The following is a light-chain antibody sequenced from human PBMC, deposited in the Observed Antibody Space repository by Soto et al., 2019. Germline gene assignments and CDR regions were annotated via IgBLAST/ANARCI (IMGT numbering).Light chain of an antibody. CDR3: QQYNDWPPMYT. J-gene: IGKJ2*01. Sequence: EIVMTQSPATLSVSPGERATLSCRASQSVGDNLAWYQHKAGQAPRLLIYGASTRASGIPGRFSGTGSGTEFTLTICSLQSEDFAVYFCQQYNDWPPMYTFGQGTKLEIK. CDR1: QSVGDN. V-gene: IGKV3-15*01. CDR2: GAS.